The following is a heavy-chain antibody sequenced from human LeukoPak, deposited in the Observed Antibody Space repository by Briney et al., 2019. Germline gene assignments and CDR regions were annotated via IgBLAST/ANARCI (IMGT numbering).Heavy chain of an antibody. CDR3: ARDRLLWFGELLFDS. V-gene: IGHV1-2*02. Sequence: ASVKVSCKASGYTFTGYYMHWVRQAPGQGLEWMGWINPNSGGTNYAQKFQGRVTMTRDTSISTAYMELSRLRSDDTAVYYCARDRLLWFGELLFDSWGQGTLVTVSS. D-gene: IGHD3-10*01. J-gene: IGHJ4*02. CDR2: INPNSGGT. CDR1: GYTFTGYY.